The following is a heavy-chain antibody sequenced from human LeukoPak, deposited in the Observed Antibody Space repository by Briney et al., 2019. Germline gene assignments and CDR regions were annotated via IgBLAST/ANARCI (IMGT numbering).Heavy chain of an antibody. D-gene: IGHD6-19*01. V-gene: IGHV4-59*08. Sequence: SETLSLTCTVSGGSISSYYWSWIRQPPGKGLEWIAYISDIGSINYNPSLKSRVTISLDTSKNQFSLKLSSVTAADTAVYYCARHTLPGIAVAGFDYWGQGTLVTVSS. J-gene: IGHJ4*02. CDR2: ISDIGSI. CDR1: GGSISSYY. CDR3: ARHTLPGIAVAGFDY.